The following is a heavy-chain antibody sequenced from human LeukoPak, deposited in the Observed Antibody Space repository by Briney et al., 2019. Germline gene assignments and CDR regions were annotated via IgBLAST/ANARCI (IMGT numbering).Heavy chain of an antibody. V-gene: IGHV3-7*04. CDR2: IKQDGSDQ. CDR3: ARGGNTFDQ. D-gene: IGHD4-23*01. J-gene: IGHJ4*02. CDR1: GFTFTIYW. Sequence: SGGSLRLSCAASGFTFTIYWMTWVRQAPGKGLEWVANIKQDGSDQYYVDSVKGRFTISRDNAKNSLYLQMNSLRAEDTAVYYCARGGNTFDQRGQGTLVTVSS.